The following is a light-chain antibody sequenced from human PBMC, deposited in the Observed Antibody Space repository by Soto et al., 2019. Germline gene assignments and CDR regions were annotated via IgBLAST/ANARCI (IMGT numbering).Light chain of an antibody. CDR2: GAS. CDR3: QQYGSSRWT. CDR1: QSVSSSY. V-gene: IGKV3-20*01. Sequence: EIVLTQSPGTLSLSPGERATLSCRASQSVSSSYLAWYQQKPGQAPRLLIYGASSRATGIPDRFSGSGSGTDFTLTISRLEPEDFAEYHCQQYGSSRWTFGQGTKVEIK. J-gene: IGKJ1*01.